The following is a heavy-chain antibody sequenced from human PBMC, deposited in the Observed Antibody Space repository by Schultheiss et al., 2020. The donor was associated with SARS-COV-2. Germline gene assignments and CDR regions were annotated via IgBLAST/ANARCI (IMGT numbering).Heavy chain of an antibody. CDR1: GFTFSSYE. D-gene: IGHD3-10*01. CDR3: ARGFITMVRGIMDY. CDR2: ISSSGSTI. J-gene: IGHJ4*02. Sequence: GGSLRLSCAASGFTFSSYEMNWVRKAPGKGLEWVSYISSSGSTIYYADSVKGRFTISRDNAKNSLYLQMNSLRAEDTAVYYCARGFITMVRGIMDYWGQGTLVTVSS. V-gene: IGHV3-48*03.